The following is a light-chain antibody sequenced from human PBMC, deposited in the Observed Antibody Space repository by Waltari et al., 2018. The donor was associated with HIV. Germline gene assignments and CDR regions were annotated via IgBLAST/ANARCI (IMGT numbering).Light chain of an antibody. CDR1: TSDIAIFDS. Sequence: QSALPQPASVSGSPAQSLTISCAGTTSDIAIFDSVSCYQQHPGRAPQLMIFGVYSRPSGVSSRFSGSKSGNTASLTISGLQAEDEANYYCCSYTAIHTLIFGGGTKLTVL. CDR3: CSYTAIHTLI. V-gene: IGLV2-14*01. CDR2: GVY. J-gene: IGLJ2*01.